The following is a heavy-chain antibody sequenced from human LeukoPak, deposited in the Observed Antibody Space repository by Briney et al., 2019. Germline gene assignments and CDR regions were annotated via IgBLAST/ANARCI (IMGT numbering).Heavy chain of an antibody. J-gene: IGHJ4*02. CDR3: ASWQVWGSYRSSY. CDR1: GGSISSSSYY. D-gene: IGHD3-16*02. V-gene: IGHV4-39*07. Sequence: SETLSLTCTVSGGSISSSSYYWGWIRQPPGKGLEWIGSIYYSGSTYYNPSLKSRVTISVDTSKNQFSLKLSSVTAADTAVYYCASWQVWGSYRSSYWGQGTLVTVSS. CDR2: IYYSGST.